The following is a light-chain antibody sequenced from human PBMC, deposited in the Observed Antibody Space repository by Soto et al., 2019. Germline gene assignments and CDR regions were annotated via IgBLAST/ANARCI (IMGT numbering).Light chain of an antibody. CDR1: QSVLYSSNNKNY. Sequence: DIVMTQSPDSLAVSLGERDTINCNSCQSVLYSSNNKNYLAWYQQKPGQPPKLLIYWASTRESGVPDRFSGSGSGTDFTLTISSLQAEDVAVYYCQQYYSAPLTFGGGTKVAIK. CDR2: WAS. V-gene: IGKV4-1*01. J-gene: IGKJ4*01. CDR3: QQYYSAPLT.